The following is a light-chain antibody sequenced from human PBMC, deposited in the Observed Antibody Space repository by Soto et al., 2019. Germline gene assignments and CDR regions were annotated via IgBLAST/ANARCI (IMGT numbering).Light chain of an antibody. CDR2: DAS. CDR1: HDITSY. J-gene: IGKJ3*01. CDR3: KRCDYLPI. Sequence: DIQMTQSPSSLSASVGDRVTITCQASHDITSYLNWYQHKPGKAPKLLIYDASILEAGVPSRFSGSGSGTHFTFTIRSRQPEDVATYYCKRCDYLPIFGPGTTVDFK. V-gene: IGKV1-33*01.